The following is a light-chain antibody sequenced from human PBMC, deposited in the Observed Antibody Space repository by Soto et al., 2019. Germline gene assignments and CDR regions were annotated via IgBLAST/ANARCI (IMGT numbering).Light chain of an antibody. J-gene: IGKJ2*01. CDR3: QQYSEWPAPMYT. CDR2: RAS. Sequence: EIVMTQSPATLSVSPGERATLSCRASQSVSNKLAWYQQKPGQAPRLLISRASTRATGIPDRFSGSGFGTDFTLTISSLQPEDFAVYYCQQYSEWPAPMYTFGQGTKLEI. CDR1: QSVSNK. V-gene: IGKV3-15*01.